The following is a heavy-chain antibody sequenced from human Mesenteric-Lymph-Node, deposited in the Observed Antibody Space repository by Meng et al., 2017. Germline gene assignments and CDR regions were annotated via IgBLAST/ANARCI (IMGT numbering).Heavy chain of an antibody. J-gene: IGHJ4*02. CDR1: GGSLSGYY. V-gene: IGHV4-34*02. CDR2: VYHNGVT. D-gene: IGHD3-10*01. CDR3: ARGGATPMIIKY. Sequence: QVQLKQWGAEVLKPSETLSLTCAVYGGSLSGYYWSWIRQPPGKGLEWMGEVYHNGVTKYSPSLRSRVVISIDTSKNQFPLNLRSVSAADTAMYYCARGGATPMIIKYWGPGTLVTVSS.